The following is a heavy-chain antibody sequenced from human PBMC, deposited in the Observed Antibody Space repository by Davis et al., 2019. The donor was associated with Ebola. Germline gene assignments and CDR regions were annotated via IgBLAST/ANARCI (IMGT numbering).Heavy chain of an antibody. CDR1: GDSVSSNSAA. V-gene: IGHV6-1*01. Sequence: PSETLSLTCAISGDSVSSNSAAWNWIRQSPSRGLEWLGRAYYRSEWYNDYALSVRSRITINPDTSKNQFSLRLSSVTPEDTAVYYCARGTYSRLEYWGQGTLVTVSS. J-gene: IGHJ4*02. D-gene: IGHD6-13*01. CDR3: ARGTYSRLEY. CDR2: AYYRSEWYN.